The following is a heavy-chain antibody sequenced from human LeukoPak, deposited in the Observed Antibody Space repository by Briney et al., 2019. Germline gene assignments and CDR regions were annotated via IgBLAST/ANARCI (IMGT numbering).Heavy chain of an antibody. CDR1: GFTFSSYA. Sequence: GGSLRLSCTASGFTFSSYAMNWVRQAPGKGLEWVSAISGSGGSTYYADSVKGRSTISRDNSKNTLYLQMNSLRAEDTAVYSCAKDRRTEGDYNWFDYWGQGTLVTVSS. CDR3: AKDRRTEGDYNWFDY. D-gene: IGHD4-17*01. J-gene: IGHJ4*02. CDR2: ISGSGGST. V-gene: IGHV3-23*01.